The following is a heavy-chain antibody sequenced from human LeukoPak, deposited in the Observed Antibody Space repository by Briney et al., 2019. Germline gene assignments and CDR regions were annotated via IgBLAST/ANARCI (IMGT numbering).Heavy chain of an antibody. CDR2: IYTSGST. CDR3: ASGPQSSSYHRRAAPYYYYGMDV. V-gene: IGHV4-4*07. CDR1: GGSISSYY. D-gene: IGHD2-15*01. J-gene: IGHJ6*02. Sequence: PSETLSLTCTVSGGSISSYYWSWIRQPAGKGLEWIGRIYTSGSTNYNPSLKSRVTMSVDTSKNQFSLKLSSVTAADTAVYYCASGPQSSSYHRRAAPYYYYGMDVWGQGTTVTVSS.